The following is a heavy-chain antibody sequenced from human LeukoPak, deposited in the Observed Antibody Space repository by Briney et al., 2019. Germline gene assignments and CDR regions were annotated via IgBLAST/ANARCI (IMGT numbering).Heavy chain of an antibody. D-gene: IGHD4-17*01. J-gene: IGHJ4*02. CDR3: ARETLHGDYNSVPLYYFDY. Sequence: TGGSPRLSCAASGFTVSSNDMSWVRQAPGKGQEWVSVIYSGGSTYYADSVKGRFTISRDNSKNTLYLQMNSLRAEDTAVYYCARETLHGDYNSVPLYYFDYWGQGTLVTVSS. CDR1: GFTVSSND. V-gene: IGHV3-53*01. CDR2: IYSGGST.